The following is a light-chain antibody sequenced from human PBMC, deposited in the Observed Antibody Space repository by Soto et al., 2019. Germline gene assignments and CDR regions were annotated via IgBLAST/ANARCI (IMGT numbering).Light chain of an antibody. CDR1: QNVTSPF. J-gene: IGKJ1*01. Sequence: EIVLTQSPGTLSLSPGERATLSCRASQNVTSPFLAWYQQKPGQPPRLLIYSTSGRATGIPDRFSGSGSGTYFPLTSSRLEHEYSAVYYRQQYGSSPRTFGQGTKVEV. V-gene: IGKV3-20*01. CDR2: STS. CDR3: QQYGSSPRT.